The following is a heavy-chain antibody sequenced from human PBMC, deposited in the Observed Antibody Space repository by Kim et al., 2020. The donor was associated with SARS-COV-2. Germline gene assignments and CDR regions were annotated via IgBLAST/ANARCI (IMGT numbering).Heavy chain of an antibody. CDR1: GGSISSSSYY. V-gene: IGHV4-39*07. CDR3: ARDKNYDSSGYVWY. CDR2: IYYSGST. J-gene: IGHJ4*02. D-gene: IGHD3-22*01. Sequence: SETLSLTCTVSGGSISSSSYYWGWIRQPPGKGLEWIGSIYYSGSTYYNPSLKSRVTISVDTSKNQFSLKLSSVTAADTAVYYCARDKNYDSSGYVWYWGQGTLVTVSS.